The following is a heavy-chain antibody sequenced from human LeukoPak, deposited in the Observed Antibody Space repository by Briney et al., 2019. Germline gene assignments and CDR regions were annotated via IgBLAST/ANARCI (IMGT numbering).Heavy chain of an antibody. D-gene: IGHD6-19*01. CDR1: GGSISSYY. J-gene: IGHJ4*02. V-gene: IGHV4-59*01. CDR2: IYYSGST. Sequence: SETLSLTCTVSGGSISSYYWSWIRQPPGKGLEWIGYIYYSGSTNYNPSLKSRVTISVDTSKNQFSLKLSSVTAADTAVYNCASLREDGNSSGWYWVYWGQGTLVTVSS. CDR3: ASLREDGNSSGWYWVY.